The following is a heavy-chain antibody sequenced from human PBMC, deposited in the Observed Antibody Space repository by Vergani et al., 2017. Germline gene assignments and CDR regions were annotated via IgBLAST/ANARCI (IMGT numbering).Heavy chain of an antibody. CDR1: GGSISSYY. CDR2: IYTSGST. V-gene: IGHV4-4*07. Sequence: QVQLQESGPGLVKPSETLSLTCTVSGGSISSYYWSWIRQPAGKGLEWIGRIYTSGSTNYNPSLKSRVTMSVDTSKNQFSLKLSSVTAADTAVYYGAGEGVTVAGSYYYYGMDVWGQGTTVTVSS. J-gene: IGHJ6*02. D-gene: IGHD6-19*01. CDR3: AGEGVTVAGSYYYYGMDV.